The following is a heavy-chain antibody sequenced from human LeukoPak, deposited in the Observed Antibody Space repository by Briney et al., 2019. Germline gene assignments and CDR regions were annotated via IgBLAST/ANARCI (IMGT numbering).Heavy chain of an antibody. V-gene: IGHV4-38-2*02. CDR2: IYHSGST. CDR1: GYSISSGYY. D-gene: IGHD5-24*01. Sequence: SETLSLTCTVSGYSISSGYYWGWIRQPPGKGLEWIGSIYHSGSTYYNPSLKSRVTISVDTSKNQFSLKLSSVAAADTAVYYCARGLQDRSDGYNYLWGQGTLVTVSS. J-gene: IGHJ5*02. CDR3: ARGLQDRSDGYNYL.